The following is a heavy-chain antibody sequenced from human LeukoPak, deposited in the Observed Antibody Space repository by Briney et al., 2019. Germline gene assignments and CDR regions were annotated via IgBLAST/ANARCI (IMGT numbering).Heavy chain of an antibody. CDR1: GYTFTSYG. Sequence: GASLKVPCKASGYTFTSYGINWVRQAPGQGLEWMGWISAHNGNTIYAQKLQGRVAMTTGTSTRTVYMELRSLRSDDTAVYYCARDRRWRRDSKTSYCYYGMDVWGQGTTVTVS. D-gene: IGHD5-24*01. J-gene: IGHJ6*02. CDR3: ARDRRWRRDSKTSYCYYGMDV. CDR2: ISAHNGNT. V-gene: IGHV1-18*01.